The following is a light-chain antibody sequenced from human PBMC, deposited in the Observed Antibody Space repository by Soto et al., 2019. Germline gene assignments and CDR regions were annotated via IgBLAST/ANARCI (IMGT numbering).Light chain of an antibody. J-gene: IGKJ5*01. V-gene: IGKV2D-29*02. Sequence: DVVMTQTPLSLSVAPGQPASISCKSSQSLLHITGETFLFWYLQKPGQSPQRLIYEVSTRVSGVPGRFSGSGSGTDFTLEISRVETDDVGIYYCMQSTQLPPTFGQGTRLRIE. CDR1: QSLLHITGETF. CDR2: EVS. CDR3: MQSTQLPPT.